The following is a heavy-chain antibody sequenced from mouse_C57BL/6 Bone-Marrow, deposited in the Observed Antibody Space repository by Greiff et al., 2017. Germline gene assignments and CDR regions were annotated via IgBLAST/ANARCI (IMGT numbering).Heavy chain of an antibody. Sequence: EVKLVESGGGLVKPGGSLKLSCAASGFTFSDYGMHWVRQAPEKGLEWVAYISSGSSTIYYADTVKGRFTISRDNAKNTLFLHMTSLRSEDTAMYYCVVPFAYWGQGTLVTVSA. CDR1: GFTFSDYG. CDR3: VVPFAY. D-gene: IGHD6-2*01. CDR2: ISSGSSTI. V-gene: IGHV5-17*01. J-gene: IGHJ3*01.